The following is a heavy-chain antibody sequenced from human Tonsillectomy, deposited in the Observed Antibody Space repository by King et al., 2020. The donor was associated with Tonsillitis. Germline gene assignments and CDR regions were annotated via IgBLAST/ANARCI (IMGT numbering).Heavy chain of an antibody. CDR2: IYPANSDT. CDR1: GYTFPNYW. Sequence: QLVQSGAEVKKPGESLKISCKGSGYTFPNYWIGWVRQMPGKGLEWMGIIYPANSDTRYSPSFQGQVTMSADKSISTAYLQWSSLKASDTGMYYCARHGSPGYSVNFWFDPWGQGTLVTVSS. D-gene: IGHD1-26*01. V-gene: IGHV5-51*01. J-gene: IGHJ5*02. CDR3: ARHGSPGYSVNFWFDP.